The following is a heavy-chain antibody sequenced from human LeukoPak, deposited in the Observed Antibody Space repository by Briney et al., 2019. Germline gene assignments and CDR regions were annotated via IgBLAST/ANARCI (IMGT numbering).Heavy chain of an antibody. V-gene: IGHV1-18*01. CDR2: IRAYNGDT. CDR3: ARGAAGGYSPSVEFDY. Sequence: ASVKVSCKASGYTCTNYGIRWVRQAPGQGHEWMGWIRAYNGDTKYAEKLQGRVTMTTDTSTTTAYMELRSLTSDDTAVYYCARGAAGGYSPSVEFDYWGQGTLVTVSS. D-gene: IGHD5-12*01. CDR1: GYTCTNYG. J-gene: IGHJ4*02.